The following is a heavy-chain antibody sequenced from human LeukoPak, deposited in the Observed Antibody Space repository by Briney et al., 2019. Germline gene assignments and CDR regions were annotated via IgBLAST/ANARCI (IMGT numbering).Heavy chain of an antibody. V-gene: IGHV3-30-3*01. CDR2: ISYDGSNK. J-gene: IGHJ2*01. CDR3: ARETGDWYFDL. CDR1: GFTFSSYA. Sequence: GRSLRLSCAASGFTFSSYAMHWVRQAPGKGLEWVAVISYDGSNKYSADSVKGRFTISRDNSKNTLYLQMNSLRAEDTAVWYCARETGDWYFDLWGRGTLVTVSS.